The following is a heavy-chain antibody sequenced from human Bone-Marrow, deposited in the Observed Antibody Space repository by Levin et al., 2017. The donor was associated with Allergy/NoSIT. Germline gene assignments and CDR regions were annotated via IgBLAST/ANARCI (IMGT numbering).Heavy chain of an antibody. V-gene: IGHV4-38-2*02. D-gene: IGHD1-26*01. J-gene: IGHJ6*02. CDR2: IYNIGST. CDR3: ARDDVGSEFYYYGMDV. CDR1: GFSISTGYY. Sequence: SETLSLTCTVSGFSISTGYYWGWIRQPPGKGLEWIASIYNIGSTFYNPSLKSRVTISVDTSKNQFSLRLSSVTAADTAVYYCARDDVGSEFYYYGMDVWGQGTTVTVSS.